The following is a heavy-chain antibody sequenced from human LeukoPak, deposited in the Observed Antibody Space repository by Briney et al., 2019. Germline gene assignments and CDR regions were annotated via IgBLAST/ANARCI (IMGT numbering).Heavy chain of an antibody. V-gene: IGHV1-2*04. CDR1: GYTFTGYY. CDR2: INPNSGGT. J-gene: IGHJ4*02. D-gene: IGHD1-26*01. Sequence: ASVKVSCKASGYTFTGYYMHWVRQAPGQGLEWMGWINPNSGGTNYAQKFQGWVTMTRDTSISTAYMELSRLRSDDTAVYYCARRELKVLSLDYWGQGTLVTVSS. CDR3: ARRELKVLSLDY.